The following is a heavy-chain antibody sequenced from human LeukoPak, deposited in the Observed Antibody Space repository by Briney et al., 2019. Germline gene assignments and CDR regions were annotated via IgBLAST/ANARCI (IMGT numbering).Heavy chain of an antibody. CDR1: GFNVLTNE. CDR3: ARGVEPLAANTLAY. V-gene: IGHV3-53*01. J-gene: IGHJ4*02. CDR2: LYSDGNT. Sequence: GGSLRLSCAAPGFNVLTNEMTWVRQAPGKGVQWVSVLYSDGNTKYADSVQGRFTISRDNSKNTLYLEMNSLSPDDTAVYYCARGVEPLAANTLAYWGQGTLVTVSS. D-gene: IGHD1-14*01.